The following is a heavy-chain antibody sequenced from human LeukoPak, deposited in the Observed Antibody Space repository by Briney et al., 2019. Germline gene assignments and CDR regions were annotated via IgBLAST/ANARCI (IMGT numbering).Heavy chain of an antibody. CDR3: ARDPALNYDILTGYTSPYYYYYMDV. CDR1: GFTFCDYY. CDR2: ISSSGSTI. V-gene: IGHV3-11*04. J-gene: IGHJ6*03. D-gene: IGHD3-9*01. Sequence: PGGSLRLSCAASGFTFCDYYMSWIRQAPGKGLEWVSYISSSGSTIYYADSVKGRFTISRDNAKNSLYLQMNSLRAEDTAVYCCARDPALNYDILTGYTSPYYYYYMDVWGKGTTVTVSS.